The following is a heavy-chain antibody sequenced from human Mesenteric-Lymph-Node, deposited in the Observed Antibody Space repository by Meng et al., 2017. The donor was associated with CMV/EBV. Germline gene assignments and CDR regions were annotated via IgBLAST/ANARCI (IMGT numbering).Heavy chain of an antibody. V-gene: IGHV3-53*01. Sequence: GESLKISCAASGFTVSNVWMTWVRQAPGKGLEWVSVTYTNGYTDHADSVRGRFTISRDNFKNMVYLQMNSLRAEDTAIYYCTTHSGGHWGQGTLVTVSS. CDR2: TYTNGYT. CDR3: TTHSGGH. D-gene: IGHD6-25*01. CDR1: GFTVSNVW. J-gene: IGHJ4*02.